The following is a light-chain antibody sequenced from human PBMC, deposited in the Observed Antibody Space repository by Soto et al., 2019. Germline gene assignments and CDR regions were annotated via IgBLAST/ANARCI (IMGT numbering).Light chain of an antibody. J-gene: IGKJ5*01. CDR1: QSISRY. V-gene: IGKV3-11*01. CDR2: DAS. Sequence: EIVLTQSPATLSLTPGEWATLSFSASQSISRYVAWYQQTPGQAPRLLIYDASNRATGIPVMFSGSGSGTDFTLTISSLVPEDFAVYYCQQRSNWITFGQGTRLEIK. CDR3: QQRSNWIT.